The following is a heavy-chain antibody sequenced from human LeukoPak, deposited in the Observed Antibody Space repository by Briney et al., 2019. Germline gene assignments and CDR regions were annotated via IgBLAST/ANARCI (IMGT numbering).Heavy chain of an antibody. Sequence: PSETLSLTCTVSGASISSSSYYWGWIRQPPGMGLEWIGSINHGGNTYYNPSLKSRVTISVDTSKNQFSLKRSSVTVADTAVYYCARMPWSGRDNWFDPWGQGTLVSVSS. CDR1: GASISSSSYY. D-gene: IGHD3-3*01. J-gene: IGHJ5*02. V-gene: IGHV4-39*01. CDR2: INHGGNT. CDR3: ARMPWSGRDNWFDP.